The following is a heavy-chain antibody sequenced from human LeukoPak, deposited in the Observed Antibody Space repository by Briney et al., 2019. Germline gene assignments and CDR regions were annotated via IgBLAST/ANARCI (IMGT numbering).Heavy chain of an antibody. CDR3: VKGSCSSTSCYPYYYYGMDV. Sequence: PGGSLRLSCAASGFTFSSYAMSWVRQAPGKGLEWVSAISGSGGSTYYADSVKGRFTISRDNSKNTLYLQMNSLRAEDTAVYYCVKGSCSSTSCYPYYYYGMDVWGQGTTVTVSS. V-gene: IGHV3-23*01. J-gene: IGHJ6*02. D-gene: IGHD2-2*01. CDR1: GFTFSSYA. CDR2: ISGSGGST.